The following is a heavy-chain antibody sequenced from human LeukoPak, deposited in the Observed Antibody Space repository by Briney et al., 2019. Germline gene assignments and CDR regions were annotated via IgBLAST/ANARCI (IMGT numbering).Heavy chain of an antibody. CDR2: IYHSGST. D-gene: IGHD3-3*01. J-gene: IGHJ3*02. Sequence: PSETLSLTCAVSGYSISSGYYWGWIRQPPGKGLEWIGSIYHSGSTYYNPSLKSRVTISVDTSKNQFSLKLSSVTAADTAVYYCASFTILGRLYAFDTWGQGTMVTVSS. V-gene: IGHV4-38-2*01. CDR1: GYSISSGYY. CDR3: ASFTILGRLYAFDT.